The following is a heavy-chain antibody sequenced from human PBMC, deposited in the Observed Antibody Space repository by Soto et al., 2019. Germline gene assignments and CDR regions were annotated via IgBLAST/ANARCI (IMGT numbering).Heavy chain of an antibody. CDR3: ARPRARGRGWFDY. CDR2: IYYSGST. CDR1: GGSISSSSYY. D-gene: IGHD6-19*01. V-gene: IGHV4-39*01. Sequence: PSETLSLTCTVSGGSISSSSYYWGWIRQPPGKGLEWIGSIYYSGSTYYNPSLKSRVTISVDTSKNQFSLKLSSVTAADTAVYYCARPRARGRGWFDYWGQGTLVTVSS. J-gene: IGHJ4*02.